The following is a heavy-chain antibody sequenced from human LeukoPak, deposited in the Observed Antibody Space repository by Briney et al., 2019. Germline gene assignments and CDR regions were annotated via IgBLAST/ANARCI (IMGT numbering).Heavy chain of an antibody. CDR3: ARDSASGSSWHFDY. V-gene: IGHV4-34*01. CDR1: GGSFSGYY. D-gene: IGHD6-13*01. CDR2: INHSGST. Sequence: SKTLSLTCAVYGGSFSGYYWSWIRQPPGKGLEWIGEINHSGSTNYNPSLKSRVAISVDESKNQISLKLTSVTAADTAVYYCARDSASGSSWHFDYWGQGTLVTVSS. J-gene: IGHJ4*02.